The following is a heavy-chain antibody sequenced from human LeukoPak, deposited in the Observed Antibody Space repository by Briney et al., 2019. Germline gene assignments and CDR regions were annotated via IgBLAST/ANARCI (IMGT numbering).Heavy chain of an antibody. D-gene: IGHD1-7*01. CDR1: GGSIRSYY. V-gene: IGHV4-59*08. Sequence: SETLSLTCEVSGGSIRSYYWSWVRQPPGKGLELIGYIYYSGSTSYNPSLKSRVTISVGTSKNQFSLKLSSVTAADTAVYYCARLAGTTSFFDSWGQGTLVTVSS. CDR2: IYYSGST. CDR3: ARLAGTTSFFDS. J-gene: IGHJ4*02.